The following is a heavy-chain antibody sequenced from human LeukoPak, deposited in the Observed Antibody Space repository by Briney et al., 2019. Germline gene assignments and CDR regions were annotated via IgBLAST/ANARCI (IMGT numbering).Heavy chain of an antibody. CDR1: GGSISRGGYH. CDR2: FYTSGTP. Sequence: SQTLSLTCTVSGGSISRGGYHWSWIRQPAGKGLEWIGRFYTSGTPNYNPSLKSRVTILVDTSRNQFSLKLSSVTAADTAVYYCARDSEFYDGSNYTYYFDLWGQGTLVTVSS. CDR3: ARDSEFYDGSNYTYYFDL. D-gene: IGHD5-24*01. J-gene: IGHJ4*02. V-gene: IGHV4-61*02.